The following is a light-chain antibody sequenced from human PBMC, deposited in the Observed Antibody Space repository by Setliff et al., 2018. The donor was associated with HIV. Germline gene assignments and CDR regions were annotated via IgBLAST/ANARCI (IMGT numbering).Light chain of an antibody. CDR1: SSDVGGLNN. Sequence: QSALAQPGSVSGSPGQWITISCTGTSSDVGGLNNVSWYQQQPGKAPQLLIYDVITRPSGVSDRFSASKSGNTASLTISGLQADDEADYYCSSYTSSSTWVFGGGTKVTVL. V-gene: IGLV2-14*03. CDR3: SSYTSSSTWV. J-gene: IGLJ3*02. CDR2: DVI.